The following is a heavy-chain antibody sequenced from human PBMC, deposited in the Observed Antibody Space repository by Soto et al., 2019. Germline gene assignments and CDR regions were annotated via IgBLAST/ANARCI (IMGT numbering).Heavy chain of an antibody. Sequence: QVQLVQSGAEVKKPGASVKVSCRASGHIFTSYTMHWVRQAPGQRLEWMGWINAGNGNTKYSQNFQGRVTMTRDTSASTAYMELGSLRSEDTAVYYCARVPTSPDHYGMDVWGQGTTVTVSS. CDR1: GHIFTSYT. J-gene: IGHJ6*02. CDR3: ARVPTSPDHYGMDV. CDR2: INAGNGNT. V-gene: IGHV1-3*01.